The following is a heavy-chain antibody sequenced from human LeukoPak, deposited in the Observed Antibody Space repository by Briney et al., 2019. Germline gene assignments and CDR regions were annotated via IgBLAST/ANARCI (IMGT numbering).Heavy chain of an antibody. J-gene: IGHJ4*02. CDR2: IYPGNADA. V-gene: IGHV5-51*01. CDR3: ARQGSYDNSGYSFEN. CDR1: GYSLINHW. Sequence: GESLKFSCKASGYSLINHWIGWVRQMPGKGLDWMGIIYPGNADATYSPSFQGQVTISADKSTTTVYLQWSSLKASDTAMYYCARQGSYDNSGYSFENWGQGELGTVSS. D-gene: IGHD3-22*01.